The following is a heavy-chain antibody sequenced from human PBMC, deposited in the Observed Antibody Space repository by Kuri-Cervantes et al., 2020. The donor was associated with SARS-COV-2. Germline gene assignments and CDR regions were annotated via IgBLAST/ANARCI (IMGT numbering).Heavy chain of an antibody. Sequence: GESLKISCAASGFTFSSYGMHWVRQAPGKGLEWVAFIRYDGSNKYYADSVKGRFTISRDNSKNTLYLQMNSLRAEDTAVYYCAKTSSDSSGWYFDYWGQGTLVTVSS. CDR3: AKTSSDSSGWYFDY. D-gene: IGHD6-19*01. CDR1: GFTFSSYG. V-gene: IGHV3-30*02. J-gene: IGHJ4*02. CDR2: IRYDGSNK.